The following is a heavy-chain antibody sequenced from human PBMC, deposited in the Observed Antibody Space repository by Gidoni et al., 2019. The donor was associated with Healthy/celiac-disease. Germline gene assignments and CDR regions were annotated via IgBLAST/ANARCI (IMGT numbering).Heavy chain of an antibody. CDR3: ARERLDSGYVIDY. V-gene: IGHV4-59*01. J-gene: IGHJ4*02. Sequence: QVQLQESGPGLVKPSETLSLTCTVSGGSISSYYWSWIRQPPGKGLEWIGYIYYSGSTNYNPSLKSRVTISVDTSKNQFSLKLSSVTAADTAVYYCARERLDSGYVIDYWGQGTLVTVSS. CDR1: GGSISSYY. D-gene: IGHD5-12*01. CDR2: IYYSGST.